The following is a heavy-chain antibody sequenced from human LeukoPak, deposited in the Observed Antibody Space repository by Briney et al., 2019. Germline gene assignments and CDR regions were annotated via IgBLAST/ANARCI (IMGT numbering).Heavy chain of an antibody. D-gene: IGHD3-3*01. CDR3: ARITDRTIFGEIMHGFDI. V-gene: IGHV4-39*01. CDR1: GDSINNNNYY. CDR2: IYYNGRT. Sequence: PSETLSLTCTVSGDSINNNNYYWGWVRQPPGKGLEWIGNIYYNGRTYYSPSLKSRGTISVDTSNNQFSLRLSSVTAADTAVYYCARITDRTIFGEIMHGFDIWGQGTPVTVSS. J-gene: IGHJ3*02.